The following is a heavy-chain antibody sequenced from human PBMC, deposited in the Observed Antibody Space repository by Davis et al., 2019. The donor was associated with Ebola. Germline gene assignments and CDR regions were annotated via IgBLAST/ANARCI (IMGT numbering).Heavy chain of an antibody. CDR1: GGSFSAHY. V-gene: IGHV4-34*01. Sequence: SETLSLTCAVYGGSFSAHYWSWIRQPPGRGLEWIGEINHDGGTSYTPSLESRVTISVDTSKNQFSLNLRSLTAADTAVYYCARGPRYDLLSGYVMLGPHFDSWGQGTLVTVSS. D-gene: IGHD3-3*01. J-gene: IGHJ4*02. CDR3: ARGPRYDLLSGYVMLGPHFDS. CDR2: INHDGGT.